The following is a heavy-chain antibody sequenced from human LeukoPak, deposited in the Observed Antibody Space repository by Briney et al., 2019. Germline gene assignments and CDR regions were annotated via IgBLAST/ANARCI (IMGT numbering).Heavy chain of an antibody. CDR3: ARDGRACSSTSCYTLGRFDP. V-gene: IGHV1-2*06. CDR2: INPNSGGT. J-gene: IGHJ5*02. D-gene: IGHD2-2*02. Sequence: ASVKVSCKASGYTFTSYYMHWVRQAPGQGLEWMGRINPNSGGTNYAQKFQGRVTMTRDTSISTAYMELSRLRSDDTAVYYCARDGRACSSTSCYTLGRFDPWGQGTLVTVSS. CDR1: GYTFTSYY.